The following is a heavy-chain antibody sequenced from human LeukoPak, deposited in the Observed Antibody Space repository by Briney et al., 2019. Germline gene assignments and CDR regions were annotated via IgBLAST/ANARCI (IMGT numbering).Heavy chain of an antibody. V-gene: IGHV1-69*06. J-gene: IGHJ4*02. D-gene: IGHD1-26*01. CDR1: GGTFSNNV. Sequence: VASVKVSCKASGGTFSNNVINWVRQAPGHGLEWMGGIVPISDTTNYAQKFQGRVTMTEDTSTDTAYMELSSLRSEDTAVYYCATDLTSIVGAQDYWGQGTLVTVSS. CDR3: ATDLTSIVGAQDY. CDR2: IVPISDTT.